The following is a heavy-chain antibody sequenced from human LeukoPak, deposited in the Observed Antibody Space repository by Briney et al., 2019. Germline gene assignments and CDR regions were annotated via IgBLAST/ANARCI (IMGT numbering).Heavy chain of an antibody. V-gene: IGHV4-59*01. CDR2: IYCSGST. J-gene: IGHJ3*02. CDR1: GGSISSYY. D-gene: IGHD3-9*01. CDR3: ARIRYFDWSPDAFDI. Sequence: SETLSLTCTVSGGSISSYYWSWIRQPPGKGLEWIGYIYCSGSTNYNPSLKSRVTISVDTSKDQFSLKLSSVTAADTAVYYCARIRYFDWSPDAFDIWGQGTMVTVSS.